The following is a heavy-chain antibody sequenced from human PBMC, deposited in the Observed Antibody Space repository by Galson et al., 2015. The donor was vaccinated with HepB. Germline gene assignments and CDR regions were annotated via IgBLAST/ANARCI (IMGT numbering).Heavy chain of an antibody. CDR1: GYSFTSYW. V-gene: IGHV5-51*01. CDR3: ARHWGFYGDYVDSNWFDP. J-gene: IGHJ5*02. Sequence: QSGAEVTKPGESLTISCKGSGYSFTSYWIGWVRQMPGKGLEWMGIIYPGDSDTGYSPSFQGQVTFSADKSISTAYLQWSSLKASDAAMYYCARHWGFYGDYVDSNWFDPWGQGTLVTVSS. CDR2: IYPGDSDT. D-gene: IGHD4-17*01.